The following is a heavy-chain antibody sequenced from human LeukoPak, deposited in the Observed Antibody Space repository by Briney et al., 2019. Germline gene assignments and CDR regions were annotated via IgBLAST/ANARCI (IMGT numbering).Heavy chain of an antibody. CDR1: GGSVSSGSYY. D-gene: IGHD4-17*01. Sequence: PSETLSLTCTVSGGSVSSGSYYWSWIRQPPGKGLEWNGYIYYSGSTNYNPSLKSRVTISVDTSKNQFSLKLSSVTAADTAVYYCTRDTVTNPYYYYGMDVWGQGTTVTVSS. CDR3: TRDTVTNPYYYYGMDV. CDR2: IYYSGST. J-gene: IGHJ6*02. V-gene: IGHV4-61*01.